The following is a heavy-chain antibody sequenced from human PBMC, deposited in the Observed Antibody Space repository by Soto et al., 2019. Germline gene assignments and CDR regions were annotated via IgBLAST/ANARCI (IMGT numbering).Heavy chain of an antibody. CDR2: IDPSDSDT. CDR1: GYSFTTYL. J-gene: IGHJ6*02. V-gene: IGHV5-10-1*01. Sequence: PGESLKISCKASGYSFTTYLITWVRQMPGKGLEWVGKIDPSDSDTNNSPSFQGHVIITADESSSTVFLQWSSLKASDTAMYYCARLGHDYSNSGMDVWGQGTTVTVSS. D-gene: IGHD4-4*01. CDR3: ARLGHDYSNSGMDV.